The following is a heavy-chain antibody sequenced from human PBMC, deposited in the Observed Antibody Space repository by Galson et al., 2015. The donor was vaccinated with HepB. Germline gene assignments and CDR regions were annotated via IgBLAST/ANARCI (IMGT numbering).Heavy chain of an antibody. CDR2: IYHSGST. V-gene: IGHV4-39*07. Sequence: ETLSLTCTVSGGSISSSSYYWGWIRQPPGKGLEWIGSIYHSGSTYYNPSLKSRVTISVDTSKNQFSLKLSSVTAADTAVYYCARDYYGSGSFNYWGQGTLVTVSS. D-gene: IGHD3-10*01. J-gene: IGHJ4*02. CDR3: ARDYYGSGSFNY. CDR1: GGSISSSSYY.